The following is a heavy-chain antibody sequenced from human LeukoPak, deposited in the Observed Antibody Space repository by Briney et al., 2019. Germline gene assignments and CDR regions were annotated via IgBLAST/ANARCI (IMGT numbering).Heavy chain of an antibody. CDR2: INPNSGGT. J-gene: IGHJ4*02. Sequence: ASVKVSCKASGYTFTGYYMHWVRQAPGQGLEWMGWINPNSGGTNYAQKFQGRVTMTRDTSISTAYMELSRLRSDDTAVYYCARELGEISGMGYWGQGTLVTVSS. CDR3: ARELGEISGMGY. D-gene: IGHD1-26*01. CDR1: GYTFTGYY. V-gene: IGHV1-2*02.